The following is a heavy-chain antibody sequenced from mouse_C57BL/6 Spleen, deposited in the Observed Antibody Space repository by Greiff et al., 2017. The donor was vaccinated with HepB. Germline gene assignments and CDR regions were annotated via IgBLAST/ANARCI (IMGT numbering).Heavy chain of an antibody. V-gene: IGHV1-69*01. J-gene: IGHJ2*01. Sequence: QVQLKQPGAELVMPGASVKLSCKASGYTFTSYWMHWVKQRPGQGLEWIGEIDPSDSYTNYNQKFKGKSTLTVDKSSSTAYMQLSSLTSEDSAVYYCARYGSPDYWGQGTTLTVSS. CDR2: IDPSDSYT. CDR3: ARYGSPDY. D-gene: IGHD1-1*01. CDR1: GYTFTSYW.